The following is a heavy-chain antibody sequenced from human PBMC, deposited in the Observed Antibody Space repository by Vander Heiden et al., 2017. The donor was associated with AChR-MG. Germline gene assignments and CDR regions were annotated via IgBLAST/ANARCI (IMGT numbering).Heavy chain of an antibody. CDR1: GDTFSSYA. V-gene: IGHV1-69*06. CDR3: ASTEYSSSSYGGIWFY. CDR2: IIPIFGTA. D-gene: IGHD6-6*01. Sequence: QVQLVQSGAEVKKPGSSVKVSCKASGDTFSSYAISWVRQAPGQGLEWMGGIIPIFGTANYAQKFQGRVTITADKSTSTAYMELSSLRSEDTAVYYCASTEYSSSSYGGIWFYWGQGTLVTVSS. J-gene: IGHJ4*02.